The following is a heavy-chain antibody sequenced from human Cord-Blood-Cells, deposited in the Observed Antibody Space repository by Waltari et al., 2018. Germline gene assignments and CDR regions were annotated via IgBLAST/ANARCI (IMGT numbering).Heavy chain of an antibody. Sequence: QVQLVESGGGVVQPGRSLRLSCAASGFTFSSYGMHWVRQAPGKGLEWVAVIWYDGSNKYYADSVKGRFTISRDNSKNTLYLQMNSLRAEDTAVYYCAREGIAARAWAFDIWGQGTMVTVSS. D-gene: IGHD6-6*01. CDR1: GFTFSSYG. V-gene: IGHV3-33*01. J-gene: IGHJ3*02. CDR3: AREGIAARAWAFDI. CDR2: IWYDGSNK.